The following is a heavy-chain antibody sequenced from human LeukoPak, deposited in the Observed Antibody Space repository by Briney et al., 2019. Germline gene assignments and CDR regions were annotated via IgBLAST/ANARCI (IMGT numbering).Heavy chain of an antibody. J-gene: IGHJ4*02. Sequence: SETLSLTCTVSGYSISSGYYWGWIRPPPGKGLEWIGSIYHSGSTYYNPSLKSRVTISVGTSKNQFSLKLSSVTAADTAVYYCARGRDGYNSFDYWGQGTLVTVSS. CDR2: IYHSGST. D-gene: IGHD5-24*01. CDR3: ARGRDGYNSFDY. CDR1: GYSISSGYY. V-gene: IGHV4-38-2*02.